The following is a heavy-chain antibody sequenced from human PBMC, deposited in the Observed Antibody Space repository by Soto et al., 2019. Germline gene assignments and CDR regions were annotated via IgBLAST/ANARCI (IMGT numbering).Heavy chain of an antibody. CDR3: ARGVGATDWFDP. CDR1: GGSISSYY. J-gene: IGHJ5*02. D-gene: IGHD1-26*01. CDR2: IYYSGST. V-gene: IGHV4-59*01. Sequence: PSETLSLTCTVSGGSISSYYWSWIRQPPGKGLEWIGYIYYSGSTNYNPSLKSRVTISVDTSKNQFSLKLSSVTAADTAVYYCARGVGATDWFDPWGQGTLVTVAS.